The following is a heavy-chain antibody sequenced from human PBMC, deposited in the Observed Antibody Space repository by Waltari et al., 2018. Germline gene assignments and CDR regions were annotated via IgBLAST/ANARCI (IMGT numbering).Heavy chain of an antibody. Sequence: QVQLQESGPGLVKPSETLSLTCAVSGYSISSGYYWGWIRQPPGKGLEWIGSIYHSGSTYYNPSLKSRVTISVDTSKNQFSLKLSSVTAADTAVYYCARHSSGWYYFDDWGQGTLVTVSS. D-gene: IGHD6-19*01. CDR3: ARHSSGWYYFDD. J-gene: IGHJ4*02. V-gene: IGHV4-38-2*01. CDR2: IYHSGST. CDR1: GYSISSGYY.